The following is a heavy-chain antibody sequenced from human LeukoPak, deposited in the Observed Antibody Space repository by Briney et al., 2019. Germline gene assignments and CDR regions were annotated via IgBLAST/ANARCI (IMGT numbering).Heavy chain of an antibody. D-gene: IGHD3-10*01. Sequence: SETLSLTCTVSGYSNSSVYYWGWIRQPPGKGLEWIGNIYHSGSTYYNPSLKSRVTISIDTSKNQFSLKLSSVTAADTAVYYCARDTWFGAGRTFDYWGQGTLVTVSS. CDR3: ARDTWFGAGRTFDY. V-gene: IGHV4-38-2*02. CDR1: GYSNSSVYY. CDR2: IYHSGST. J-gene: IGHJ4*02.